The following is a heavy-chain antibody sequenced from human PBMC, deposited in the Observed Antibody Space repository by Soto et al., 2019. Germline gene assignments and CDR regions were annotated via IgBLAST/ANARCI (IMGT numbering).Heavy chain of an antibody. CDR2: IFYSGST. D-gene: IGHD6-13*01. J-gene: IGHJ4*02. CDR3: ARRYSSSLDS. CDR1: GGSSSSYD. Sequence: LEILSLSCTVAGGSSSSYDWSCIRQPPGKGLEWIGYIFYSGSTNYNPSLKSRVTISVDTSKNQFSLKLSSVTAADTAVYYCARRYSSSLDSWGQGTLVTVS. V-gene: IGHV4-59*08.